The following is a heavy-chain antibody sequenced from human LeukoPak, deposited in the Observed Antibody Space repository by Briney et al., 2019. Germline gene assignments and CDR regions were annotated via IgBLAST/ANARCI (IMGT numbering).Heavy chain of an antibody. CDR3: AKWELYSGFYYIDY. D-gene: IGHD1-26*01. Sequence: GGSLRLSCAASGFTFSSYWMTWVRQGPGKGLEWEANIKPDGSLIYYVDSVKGRFTISRDNAKNSLYLQMNSLRAEDTAVYYCAKWELYSGFYYIDYWGQGTLATVSS. J-gene: IGHJ4*02. V-gene: IGHV3-7*01. CDR2: IKPDGSLI. CDR1: GFTFSSYW.